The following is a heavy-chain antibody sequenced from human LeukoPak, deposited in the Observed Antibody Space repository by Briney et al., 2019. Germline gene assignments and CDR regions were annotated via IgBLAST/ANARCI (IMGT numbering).Heavy chain of an antibody. CDR3: ARRYSGSSGLYNFDY. J-gene: IGHJ4*02. CDR2: ITGSTGST. V-gene: IGHV3-23*01. D-gene: IGHD1-26*01. CDR1: GFTFSSYA. Sequence: GGSLRLSCAASGFTFSSYAMTWVRQPPGKGLEGVSSITGSTGSTYYADSVKGRFTISRDNSKNTLYLQMNSLRAEDTAVYYCARRYSGSSGLYNFDYWGQGTLVTVSS.